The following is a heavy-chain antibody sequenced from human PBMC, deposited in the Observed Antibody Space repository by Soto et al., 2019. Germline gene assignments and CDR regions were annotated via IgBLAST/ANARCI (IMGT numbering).Heavy chain of an antibody. V-gene: IGHV1-46*01. J-gene: IGHJ4*02. CDR3: ARGYSRQPREY. Sequence: QVQLVQSAAEVKKPGASVKVSCKASGYSFTSYYLHWVRQAPGQGLEWMGVLNPVGGGATYAQKFQGRVTMTRYTSTPTVYMELSSLRSEDTAMYYCARGYSRQPREYWGQGTLVTVSS. CDR1: GYSFTSYY. CDR2: LNPVGGGA. D-gene: IGHD5-12*01.